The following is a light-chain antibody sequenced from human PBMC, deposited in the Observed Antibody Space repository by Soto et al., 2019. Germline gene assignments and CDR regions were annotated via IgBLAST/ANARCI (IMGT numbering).Light chain of an antibody. Sequence: DLHMTQSPSSLSASVGDRVTISCRASQDISNHLNWYQQKPGKPPKFLISDASKLETGVPSRFSGSGSGTDFTFTISSLQPEDIATYYCQQYDNLPLTFGGGTKVEI. V-gene: IGKV1-33*01. CDR3: QQYDNLPLT. J-gene: IGKJ4*01. CDR1: QDISNH. CDR2: DAS.